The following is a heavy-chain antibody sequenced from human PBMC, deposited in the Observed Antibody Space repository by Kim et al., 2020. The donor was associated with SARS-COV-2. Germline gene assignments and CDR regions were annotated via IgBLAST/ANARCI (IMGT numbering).Heavy chain of an antibody. D-gene: IGHD6-19*01. CDR3: ARRDSSGWYGMDV. Sequence: TRSLKIRVNISVDTSKNQFSLKRSSGTAADTAVYYCARRDSSGWYGMDVWGQGTTVTVSS. J-gene: IGHJ6*02. V-gene: IGHV4-39*01.